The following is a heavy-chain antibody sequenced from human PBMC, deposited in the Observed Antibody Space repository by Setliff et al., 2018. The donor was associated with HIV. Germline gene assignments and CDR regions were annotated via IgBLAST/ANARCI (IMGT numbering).Heavy chain of an antibody. D-gene: IGHD5-12*01. CDR2: IYYSGNT. Sequence: PSETLSLTCTVSGGSISGYYWSWIRQPPGKGLEWIGYIYYSGNTYFNPALKGRITMSVDTSEDQFSLKLSSVTAADTAVYYCARVVVERATIFDFWGPGTLVTVSS. J-gene: IGHJ4*02. CDR3: ARVVVERATIFDF. CDR1: GGSISGYY. V-gene: IGHV4-59*08.